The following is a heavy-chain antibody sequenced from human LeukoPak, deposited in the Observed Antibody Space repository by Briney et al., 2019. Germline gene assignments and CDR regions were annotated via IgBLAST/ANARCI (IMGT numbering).Heavy chain of an antibody. V-gene: IGHV3-23*01. J-gene: IGHJ4*02. CDR2: ISGSGST. D-gene: IGHD4-17*01. CDR1: GFTFSSYA. Sequence: PGGSLRLSCAASGFTFSSYAMSWVRQAPGKGLEWVSVISGSGSTYYADSVKGRFTISRDNSKNTLYLQMNSLRAEDTAVYYCAKDLYGDYDCDYWGQGTLVTVSS. CDR3: AKDLYGDYDCDY.